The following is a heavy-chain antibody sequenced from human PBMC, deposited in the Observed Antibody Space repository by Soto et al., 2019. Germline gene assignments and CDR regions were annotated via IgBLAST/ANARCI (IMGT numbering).Heavy chain of an antibody. D-gene: IGHD2-2*01. Sequence: SQTLSVTCTVSDGYIGSSSYYWSWIRQPPGKGLEWIGSIYYSGSTYYNPSLKSRVTISVDTSKNQFSLKLSSVTAADTAVYYCARGGGYCSSTSCYQGSDPYYYYYYGMDVWGQRTTVIV. V-gene: IGHV4-39*01. CDR2: IYYSGST. J-gene: IGHJ6*02. CDR1: DGYIGSSSYY. CDR3: ARGGGYCSSTSCYQGSDPYYYYYYGMDV.